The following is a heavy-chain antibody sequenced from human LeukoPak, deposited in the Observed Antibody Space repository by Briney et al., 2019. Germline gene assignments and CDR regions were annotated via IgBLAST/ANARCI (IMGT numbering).Heavy chain of an antibody. D-gene: IGHD6-13*01. CDR3: ARDWYDY. J-gene: IGHJ4*02. V-gene: IGHV3-23*01. CDR2: IGGSGSYT. Sequence: VGSLRLSCAASGFTLSTYAMIWVRQAPGRGLEWVSVIGGSGSYTYYADSVKGRFSISRDNSKHTLVTQTNSLRAEDTAVYYCARDWYDYWGQGTLVTVSS. CDR1: GFTLSTYA.